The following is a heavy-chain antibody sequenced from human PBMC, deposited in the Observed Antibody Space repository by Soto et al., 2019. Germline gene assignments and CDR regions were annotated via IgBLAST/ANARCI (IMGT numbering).Heavy chain of an antibody. J-gene: IGHJ4*02. V-gene: IGHV3-30-3*01. CDR2: ISYDGSNK. CDR3: AREQLWLRYYFDY. Sequence: GGSLRLSCAASGFTFSSYAMHWVRQAPGKGLEWVAVISYDGSNKYYADSVKGRFTISRDNSKNTLYLQMNSLRAEDTAVYYCAREQLWLRYYFDYWGQGTLVTVSS. CDR1: GFTFSSYA. D-gene: IGHD5-18*01.